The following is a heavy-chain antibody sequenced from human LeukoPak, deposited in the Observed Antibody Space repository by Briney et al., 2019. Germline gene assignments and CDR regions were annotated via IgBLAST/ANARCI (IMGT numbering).Heavy chain of an antibody. CDR3: VRARSSSWYYFDY. J-gene: IGHJ4*02. CDR2: IGSSSSYI. D-gene: IGHD6-13*01. CDR1: GFTFSSYS. Sequence: PGGSLRLSCAASGFTFSSYSMNWVRQAPGKGLEWVSSIGSSSSYIYYADSVKGRFTISRDNAKNLVYLQMNSLRGEDTAVFYCVRARSSSWYYFDYWGQGSLVTVSS. V-gene: IGHV3-21*01.